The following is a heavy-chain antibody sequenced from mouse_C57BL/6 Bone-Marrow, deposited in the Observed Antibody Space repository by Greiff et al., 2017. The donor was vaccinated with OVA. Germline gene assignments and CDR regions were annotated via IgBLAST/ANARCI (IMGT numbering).Heavy chain of an antibody. V-gene: IGHV1-81*01. CDR2: IYPRSGNT. D-gene: IGHD2-4*01. CDR1: GYTFTSYG. J-gene: IGHJ3*01. CDR3: ARDYLFAY. Sequence: QVQLQQSGAELARPGASVKLSCKASGYTFTSYGISWVKQRTGQGLEWIGEIYPRSGNTSYNEKFKGKATLTADKSSSTAYMELRSLTSEDSAVYFCARDYLFAYWGQGTLVTVSA.